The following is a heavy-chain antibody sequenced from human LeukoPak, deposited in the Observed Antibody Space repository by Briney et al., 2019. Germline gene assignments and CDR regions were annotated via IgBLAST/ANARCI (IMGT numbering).Heavy chain of an antibody. J-gene: IGHJ4*02. V-gene: IGHV3-48*01. CDR3: ARETILAVAGDF. D-gene: IGHD6-19*01. Sequence: GGSLRLPCAASGFTFNRNNMNWVRQAPGKGLEWVSYISSTSITIYYADSVKGRFTISRANAKNSLYLQMNSLRADDTAVYYCARETILAVAGDFWGQGTLVTVSS. CDR1: GFTFNRNN. CDR2: ISSTSITI.